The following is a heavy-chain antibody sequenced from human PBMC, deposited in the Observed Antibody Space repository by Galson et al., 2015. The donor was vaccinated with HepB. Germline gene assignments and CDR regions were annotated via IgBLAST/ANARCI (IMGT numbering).Heavy chain of an antibody. CDR2: ISGSGGST. CDR3: AKDRYYYDSSGYYVGVYFDL. CDR1: GFTFSSYA. V-gene: IGHV3-23*01. D-gene: IGHD3-22*01. Sequence: SLRLSCATSGFTFSSYAMSWVRQAPGKGLEWVSAISGSGGSTYYADSVKGRFTISRDNSKNTLYLQMNSLRAEDTAVYYCAKDRYYYDSSGYYVGVYFDLWGRGTLVTVSS. J-gene: IGHJ2*01.